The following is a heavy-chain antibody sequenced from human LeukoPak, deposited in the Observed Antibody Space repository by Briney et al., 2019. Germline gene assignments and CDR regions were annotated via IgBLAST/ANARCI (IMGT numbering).Heavy chain of an antibody. CDR1: GFTSSDYY. V-gene: IGHV3-11*01. J-gene: IGHJ6*02. CDR2: ISSSGGTT. CDR3: ARSNYYTVDV. Sequence: GGSLRLSCAASGFTSSDYYMTWIRQPPGKGPEWISYISSSGGTTTYVDSVKGRFTISRDNAKNSLYLQLNSLRADDTAVYYCARSNYYTVDVWGQGTAVTVSS.